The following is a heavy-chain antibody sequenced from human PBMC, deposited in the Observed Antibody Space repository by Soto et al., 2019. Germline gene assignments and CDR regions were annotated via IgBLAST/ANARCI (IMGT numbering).Heavy chain of an antibody. D-gene: IGHD3-10*01. CDR2: INPNSGGT. CDR3: ARGITMVRGVLLDAFDI. Sequence: QVQLVQSGAEGKKPGASVKVSCKASGYTFTGYYMHWVRQAPGQGLEWMGGINPNSGGTNYAQKFQGWVTMTRDTSISTAYMELSRLRSDDTAVYYCARGITMVRGVLLDAFDIWGQGTMVTVSS. J-gene: IGHJ3*02. CDR1: GYTFTGYY. V-gene: IGHV1-2*04.